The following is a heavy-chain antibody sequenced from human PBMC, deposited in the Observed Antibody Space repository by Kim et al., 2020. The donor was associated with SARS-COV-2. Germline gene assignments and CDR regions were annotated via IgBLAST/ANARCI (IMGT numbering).Heavy chain of an antibody. Sequence: PVKGRFTISRDDSENTLYLQMNSLKTEDTAVYYCTTGSGRTLGPGDAFDIWGQGTMVTVSS. J-gene: IGHJ3*02. V-gene: IGHV3-15*01. CDR3: TTGSGRTLGPGDAFDI. D-gene: IGHD1-26*01.